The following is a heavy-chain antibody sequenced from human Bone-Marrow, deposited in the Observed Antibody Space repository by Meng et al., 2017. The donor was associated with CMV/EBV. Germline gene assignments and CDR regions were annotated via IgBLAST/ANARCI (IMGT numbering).Heavy chain of an antibody. D-gene: IGHD2/OR15-2a*01. J-gene: IGHJ6*01. CDR1: GFTFDDYA. CDR2: ISWNSGSI. V-gene: IGHV3-9*01. Sequence: GGSLRLSCAASGFTFDDYAMHWVRQAPGKGLEWVSGISWNSGSIGYADSVKGRFTISRDNAKNSLYLQMNSLRAEDTAVYYCARVDQSKYRNDYYYYGMDVWGQGTTVTVSS. CDR3: ARVDQSKYRNDYYYYGMDV.